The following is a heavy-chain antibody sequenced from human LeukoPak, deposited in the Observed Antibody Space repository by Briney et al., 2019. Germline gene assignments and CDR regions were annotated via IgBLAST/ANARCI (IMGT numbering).Heavy chain of an antibody. D-gene: IGHD3-3*01. CDR3: ARGEQHYDFWSGYYSPYYYGMDV. Sequence: GGSLRLSCAASGFTFSSYWMHWVRQAPGKGLVWVSRINSDGSSTSYADSVKGRFTISRDNSKNTLYLQMNSLRAEDTAVDYCARGEQHYDFWSGYYSPYYYGMDVWGQGTTVTVSS. CDR2: INSDGSST. J-gene: IGHJ6*02. CDR1: GFTFSSYW. V-gene: IGHV3-74*01.